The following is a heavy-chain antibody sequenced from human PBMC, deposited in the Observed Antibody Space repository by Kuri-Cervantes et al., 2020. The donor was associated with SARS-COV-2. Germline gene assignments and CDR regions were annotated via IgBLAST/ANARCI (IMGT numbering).Heavy chain of an antibody. CDR2: ISGSGGHT. Sequence: ETLSLTCAASGFTFSSYEMNWVRQAPGKGLEWVSGISGSGGHTYDAGSVRGRFTISRDNSKSTVFLQMNYLRAEDTAVYYCAKGPDYSGGYFIDFWGQGTLVTVSS. J-gene: IGHJ4*02. D-gene: IGHD3-22*01. V-gene: IGHV3-23*01. CDR3: AKGPDYSGGYFIDF. CDR1: GFTFSSYE.